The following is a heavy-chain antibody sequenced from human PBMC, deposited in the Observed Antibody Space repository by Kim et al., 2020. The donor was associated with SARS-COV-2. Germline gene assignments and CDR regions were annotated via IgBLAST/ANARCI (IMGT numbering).Heavy chain of an antibody. J-gene: IGHJ5*02. CDR3: ARALSQDDGDYGGSRFDP. Sequence: KGRFTIARDNAKNSLYLQMNSLRAEDTAVYYCARALSQDDGDYGGSRFDPWGQGTLVTVSS. V-gene: IGHV3-11*06. D-gene: IGHD4-17*01.